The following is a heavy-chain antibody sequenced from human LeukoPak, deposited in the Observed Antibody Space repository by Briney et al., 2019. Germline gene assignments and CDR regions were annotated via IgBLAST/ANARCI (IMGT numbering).Heavy chain of an antibody. CDR1: GGSISSNY. Sequence: PSETLSLTCNVSGGSISSNYWSWIRQPPGKGLEWIGYIYYSGSTNYNPSRKSRVTISLHTSKNQFSLKLSSVTAADTAVYFCARGPNYASGSYENEVFDYWGQGTLVTVSS. D-gene: IGHD3-10*01. J-gene: IGHJ4*02. CDR2: IYYSGST. V-gene: IGHV4-59*01. CDR3: ARGPNYASGSYENEVFDY.